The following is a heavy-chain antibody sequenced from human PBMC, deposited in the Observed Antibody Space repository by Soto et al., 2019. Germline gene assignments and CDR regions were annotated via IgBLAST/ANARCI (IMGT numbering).Heavy chain of an antibody. J-gene: IGHJ4*03. CDR2: ISSNGANT. Sequence: PGGSLRLSCAASGFTFDSPYSHGMSWVRQSPGKGPEWVSTISSNGANTHYAESVKGRFTISEDASRNTVHLHMNSLRAEDTATYFCVSWVSAHFDYWGHGTPVTVSS. V-gene: IGHV3-23*01. D-gene: IGHD2-8*01. CDR3: VSWVSAHFDY. CDR1: GFTFDSPYSHG.